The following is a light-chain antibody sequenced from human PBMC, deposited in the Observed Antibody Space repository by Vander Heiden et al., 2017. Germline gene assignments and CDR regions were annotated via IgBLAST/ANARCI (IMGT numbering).Light chain of an antibody. J-gene: IGKJ4*01. V-gene: IGKV1-13*02. CDR2: DAS. CDR1: QGISSA. CDR3: QQFNSYPLT. Sequence: AIQLTQSPSSLSASVGDRVTITCRASQGISSALAWYQQKPWKAPKLLIYDASSLDSGVPSRFSGSRSGTDFTLTIISLHPEDFATYYCQQFNSYPLTFGGWTKVEIK.